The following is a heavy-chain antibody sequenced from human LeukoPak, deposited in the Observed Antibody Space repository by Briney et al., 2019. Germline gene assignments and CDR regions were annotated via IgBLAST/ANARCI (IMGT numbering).Heavy chain of an antibody. CDR1: GGSITSGGYY. J-gene: IGHJ4*02. CDR3: ASAGYSGFDFSFDN. V-gene: IGHV4-31*03. CDR2: IYHTGST. Sequence: SETLSLTCTVSGGSITSGGYYWSWIRQHPGKGLEWIGYIYHTGSTYYNASLKSRISISLDTSKNQFSLKVSSVTAAGTAVYYCASAGYSGFDFSFDNWGQGTLVTVSS. D-gene: IGHD5-12*01.